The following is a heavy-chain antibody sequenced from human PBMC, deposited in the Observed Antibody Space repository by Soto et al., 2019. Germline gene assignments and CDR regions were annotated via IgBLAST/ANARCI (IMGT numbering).Heavy chain of an antibody. CDR3: AKDNDVPAAMRKEGNYYYYMDV. J-gene: IGHJ6*03. CDR2: ISGSGGST. CDR1: GFTFSSYA. D-gene: IGHD2-2*01. V-gene: IGHV3-23*01. Sequence: GGSLRLSCAASGFTFSSYAMSWVRQAPGKGLEWVSAISGSGGSTYYADSVKGRFTISRDNSKNTLYLQMNSLRAEDTAVYYCAKDNDVPAAMRKEGNYYYYMDVWGKGTTVTVSS.